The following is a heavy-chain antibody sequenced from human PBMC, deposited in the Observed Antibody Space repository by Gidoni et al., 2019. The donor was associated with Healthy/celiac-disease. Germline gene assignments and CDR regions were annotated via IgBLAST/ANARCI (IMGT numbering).Heavy chain of an antibody. CDR1: GSPFSTYG. J-gene: IGHJ3*02. D-gene: IGHD1-1*01. V-gene: IGHV3-30*18. Sequence: VQLVESGGGVVQPGRPLRLSCAAFGSPFSTYGMHWVRQAPGKGLEWVAVISYDGGNKYYAESVKGRFTISRDNSKNTLYLQMNSMRAEDTAVYYCAKTNNWNDGGAGAFDIWGQGTMVTVSS. CDR3: AKTNNWNDGGAGAFDI. CDR2: ISYDGGNK.